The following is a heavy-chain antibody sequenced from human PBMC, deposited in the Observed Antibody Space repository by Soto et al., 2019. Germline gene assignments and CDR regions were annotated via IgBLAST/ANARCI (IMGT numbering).Heavy chain of an antibody. V-gene: IGHV1-24*01. CDR3: ATRSGIAVAGPDYSDY. CDR1: GYTLTELS. CDR2: FDPEDGET. D-gene: IGHD6-19*01. Sequence: GASVKVSCKVSGYTLTELSMHWVRQAPGKGLEWMGGFDPEDGETIYAQKFQGRVTMTEDTSTDTAYMELSSLRSEDTAVYYCATRSGIAVAGPDYSDYWGQGTLVTVSS. J-gene: IGHJ4*02.